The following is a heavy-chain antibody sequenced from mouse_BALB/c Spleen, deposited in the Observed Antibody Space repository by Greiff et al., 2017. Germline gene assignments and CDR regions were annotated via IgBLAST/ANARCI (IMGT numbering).Heavy chain of an antibody. Sequence: LEESGAELARPGASVKMTCKASGYTFTSYTMHWVKQRPGQGLEWIGYINPSSGYTNYNQKFKDKATLTADKSSSTAYMQLSSLTSEDSAVYYCATNYYGSSYPFAYWGQGTLVTVSA. D-gene: IGHD1-1*01. J-gene: IGHJ3*01. V-gene: IGHV1-4*01. CDR2: INPSSGYT. CDR1: GYTFTSYT. CDR3: ATNYYGSSYPFAY.